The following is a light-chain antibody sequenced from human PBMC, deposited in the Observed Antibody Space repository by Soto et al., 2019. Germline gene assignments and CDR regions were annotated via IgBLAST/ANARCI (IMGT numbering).Light chain of an antibody. CDR2: SAS. Sequence: DIQMTQSPSSLSASVGDRVTITCRASQDISVYLAWCQQKPGKVPQLLVYSASILQSVVPSRFSGSGSGTDFTLTIISPQPEDGATYFFQKFNTTPLTVGQGTLLEIK. CDR1: QDISVY. J-gene: IGKJ5*01. CDR3: QKFNTTPLT. V-gene: IGKV1-27*01.